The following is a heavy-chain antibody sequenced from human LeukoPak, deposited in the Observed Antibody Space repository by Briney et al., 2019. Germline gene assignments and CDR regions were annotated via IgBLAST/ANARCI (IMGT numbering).Heavy chain of an antibody. CDR3: AREEGGKYYDSSGYYYVDFQH. CDR1: GFTFSSYW. CDR2: IKQDGSEK. V-gene: IGHV3-7*01. D-gene: IGHD3-22*01. J-gene: IGHJ1*01. Sequence: GGSLRLSCAASGFTFSSYWMSWVRQAPGKGLEWVANIKQDGSEKYYVDSVKGRFTISRDNAKNSLYLQMNSLRAEDTAVYYCAREEGGKYYDSSGYYYVDFQHWGQGTLVTVSS.